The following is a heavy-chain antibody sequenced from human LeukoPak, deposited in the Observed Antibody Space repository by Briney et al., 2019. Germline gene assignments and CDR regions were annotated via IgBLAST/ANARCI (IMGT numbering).Heavy chain of an antibody. CDR3: AKEDGGYCSSTSCYASSY. CDR1: GFTFSSYG. V-gene: IGHV3-30*02. CDR2: IQYDGSNK. J-gene: IGHJ4*02. Sequence: GGSLRLACAASGFTFSSYGMHWVRQAPGKGLERVAFIQYDGSNKYYADSVKGRFTTSRDNSKNTLYLQMNSLRAEDTAVYYCAKEDGGYCSSTSCYASSYWGQGTLLTVPS. D-gene: IGHD2-2*01.